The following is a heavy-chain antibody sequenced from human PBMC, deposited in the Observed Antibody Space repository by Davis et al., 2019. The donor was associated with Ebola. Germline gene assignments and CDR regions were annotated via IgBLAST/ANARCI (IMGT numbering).Heavy chain of an antibody. D-gene: IGHD3-22*01. CDR3: AKDSPRKYYYDSSGYPNY. CDR1: GFTFSSYA. CDR2: ISGSGGST. V-gene: IGHV3-23*01. J-gene: IGHJ4*02. Sequence: PGGSLRLSCAASGFTFSSYAMSWVRQAPGKGLEWVSAISGSGGSTYYADSVKGRFTISRDNAKNSLYLQMNSLRAEDTAVYYCAKDSPRKYYYDSSGYPNYWGQGTLVTVSS.